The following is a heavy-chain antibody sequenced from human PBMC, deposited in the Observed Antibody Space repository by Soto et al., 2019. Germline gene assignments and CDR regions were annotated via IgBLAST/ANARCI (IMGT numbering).Heavy chain of an antibody. CDR3: ARGGGNFDQ. V-gene: IGHV3-7*04. CDR2: VKKDGSDK. Sequence: EVQLVESGGGVVQPGGSLRLTCAASGFRLSDHWMSWVRQAPGKGLEWVANVKKDGSDKYYVDSVKGRFTISRDNAKNSLFLQMNSLRGEEGAMYYCARGGGNFDQWGQGTLVTVSS. J-gene: IGHJ4*02. CDR1: GFRLSDHW. D-gene: IGHD3-16*01.